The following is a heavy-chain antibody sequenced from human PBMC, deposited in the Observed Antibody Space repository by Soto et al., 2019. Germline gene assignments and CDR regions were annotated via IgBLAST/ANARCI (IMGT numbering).Heavy chain of an antibody. Sequence: SETLSLTCSVSGASINNFAYYWGWIRQPPGKGLEWIGTVYYNENTYYNPSLKSRVAISVDTAKNQFSLDLRSVTAADTAIYFCARRERYYGSPGWFDPWGQGTLVTVSS. CDR1: GASINNFAYY. V-gene: IGHV4-39*01. CDR2: VYYNENT. CDR3: ARRERYYGSPGWFDP. J-gene: IGHJ5*01. D-gene: IGHD3-10*01.